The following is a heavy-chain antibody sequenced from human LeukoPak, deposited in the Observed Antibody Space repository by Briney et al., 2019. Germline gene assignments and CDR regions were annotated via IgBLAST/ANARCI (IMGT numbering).Heavy chain of an antibody. Sequence: SVKVSCKTSGGTFSSYAISWVRQAPGQGLEWIGGIIPILGTANDAQKFQGRVTITADKSTSTAYMELSSLRSEDTAVYYCARGEFAYPIVVVPAAIGGDWFDPWGQGTLVTVSS. J-gene: IGHJ5*02. CDR3: ARGEFAYPIVVVPAAIGGDWFDP. CDR1: GGTFSSYA. CDR2: IIPILGTA. V-gene: IGHV1-69*10. D-gene: IGHD2-2*02.